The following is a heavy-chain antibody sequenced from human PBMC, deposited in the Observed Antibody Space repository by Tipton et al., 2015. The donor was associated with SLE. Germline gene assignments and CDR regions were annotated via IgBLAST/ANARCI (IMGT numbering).Heavy chain of an antibody. CDR3: ARAGGGFCTTTSCYNYYYYMDV. CDR2: IKQDGSER. J-gene: IGHJ6*03. V-gene: IGHV3-7*01. CDR1: GFTFTNFW. D-gene: IGHD2-2*02. Sequence: SLRLSCVASGFTFTNFWMSWVRQAPGKGLEWVANIKQDGSERYYVDSVKGRFSFSRDNAKKSLYLQMNSLRAEDTAVYYCARAGGGFCTTTSCYNYYYYMDVWGKGTTVTVSS.